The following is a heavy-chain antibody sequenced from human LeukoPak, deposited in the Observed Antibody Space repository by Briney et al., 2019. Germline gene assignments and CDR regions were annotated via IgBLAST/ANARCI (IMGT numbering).Heavy chain of an antibody. V-gene: IGHV4-38-2*02. Sequence: SETLSLTCTVSGYSISSGYYWGWIRQPPGKGLEWIGSIYHSGSTYYNPSLKSRVTISVDTSKNQFSLKLSSVTAADTAVYYCARDPPLKAPYYYGSGSHIWGQGTMVTVSS. CDR2: IYHSGST. CDR1: GYSISSGYY. D-gene: IGHD3-10*01. J-gene: IGHJ3*02. CDR3: ARDPPLKAPYYYGSGSHI.